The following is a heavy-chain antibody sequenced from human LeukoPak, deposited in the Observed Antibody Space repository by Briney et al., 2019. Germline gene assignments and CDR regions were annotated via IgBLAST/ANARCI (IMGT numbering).Heavy chain of an antibody. CDR3: ARDQGLGYSNYVWFDP. CDR2: ISSSGSTI. Sequence: GGSLRLSCAASGFTFSDYYMSWIRQAPGKGLEWVSYISSSGSTIYYADSVKGRFTISRDNAKNSLYLRMNSLRAEDTAVYYCARDQGLGYSNYVWFDPWGQGTLVTVSS. CDR1: GFTFSDYY. D-gene: IGHD4-11*01. J-gene: IGHJ5*02. V-gene: IGHV3-11*01.